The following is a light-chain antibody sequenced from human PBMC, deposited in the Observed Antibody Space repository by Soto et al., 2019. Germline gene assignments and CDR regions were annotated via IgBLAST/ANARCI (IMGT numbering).Light chain of an antibody. CDR2: GAS. CDR3: QQYNNWDT. Sequence: EIVMTQSPATLSVSPGERATLSCRASQSVRSNLAWYQQKPGQAPRLLIYGASTRATGIPARFSGSGSGTEFTLTISSLQSEDFAVYYCQQYNNWDTFGPGTKVDIK. V-gene: IGKV3-15*01. J-gene: IGKJ3*01. CDR1: QSVRSN.